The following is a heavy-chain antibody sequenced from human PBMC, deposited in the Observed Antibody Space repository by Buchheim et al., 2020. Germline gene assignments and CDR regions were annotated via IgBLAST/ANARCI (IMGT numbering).Heavy chain of an antibody. CDR2: IKQDGSEK. Sequence: EVQLVESGGGLVQPGGSLRLSCAASGFTFSSYWMSWVRQAPGKGLEWVANIKQDGSEKYYVDSVKGRFTISRDNAKNSLYLQMNSLRAEDTAVYYCARDDGSLSYYYYGIDVWGQGTT. CDR1: GFTFSSYW. D-gene: IGHD2-15*01. CDR3: ARDDGSLSYYYYGIDV. J-gene: IGHJ6*02. V-gene: IGHV3-7*01.